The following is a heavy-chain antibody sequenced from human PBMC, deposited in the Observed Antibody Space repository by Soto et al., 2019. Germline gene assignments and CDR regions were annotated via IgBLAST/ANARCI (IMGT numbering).Heavy chain of an antibody. V-gene: IGHV4-34*01. CDR1: GESFSGYY. D-gene: IGHD2-15*01. Sequence: SETLSLTCAVYGESFSGYYWSWIRQPPGKGLEWIGEINHSGSTNYNPSLKSRVTMSVDASKNQFSLKLSSVTAADTAVYYCARGEIVVVVGATPTRYYYMDVWGRGTTVTVSS. J-gene: IGHJ6*03. CDR3: ARGEIVVVVGATPTRYYYMDV. CDR2: INHSGST.